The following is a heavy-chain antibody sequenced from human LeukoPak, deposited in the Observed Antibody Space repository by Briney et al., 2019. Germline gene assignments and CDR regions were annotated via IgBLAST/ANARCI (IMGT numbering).Heavy chain of an antibody. Sequence: SETLSLTCTVSGGSILRSGYFWGWIRQPPGKGLEWIGSISYGGSTYYNPSLQSRVTISVDTSKNQFSLKVSSVTAADTAVYYCARQGYGYEPFDYWGQGTLVTVSS. CDR3: ARQGYGYEPFDY. D-gene: IGHD5-12*01. V-gene: IGHV4-39*01. CDR2: ISYGGST. CDR1: GGSILRSGYF. J-gene: IGHJ4*02.